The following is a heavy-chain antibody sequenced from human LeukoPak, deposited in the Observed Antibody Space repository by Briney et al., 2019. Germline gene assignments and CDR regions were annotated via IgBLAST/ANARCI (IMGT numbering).Heavy chain of an antibody. CDR3: ARVGQLWDPYYYMDV. J-gene: IGHJ6*03. CDR2: IYHSGST. V-gene: IGHV4-34*01. Sequence: SETLSLTCAVYGGSFSGYYWSWIRQPPGKGLEWIGSIYHSGSTYYNPSLKSRVTISVDTSKNQFSLKLSSVTAADTAVYYCARVGQLWDPYYYMDVWGKGTTVTVSS. D-gene: IGHD5-18*01. CDR1: GGSFSGYY.